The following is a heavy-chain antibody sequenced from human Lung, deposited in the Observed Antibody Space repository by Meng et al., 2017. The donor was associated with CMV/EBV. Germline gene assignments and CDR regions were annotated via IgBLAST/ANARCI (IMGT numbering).Heavy chain of an antibody. D-gene: IGHD5-12*01. Sequence: GESLKISCAASGFTFSSYSMNWVRQAPGKGREWVSSISSSSSYIYYADSVKGRFTISRDNAKNSLYLQMNSLRAEDTAVYYCARDLRGYSGYDYPYYYYGMDVWGQGTTVTVSS. CDR3: ARDLRGYSGYDYPYYYYGMDV. CDR2: ISSSSSYI. V-gene: IGHV3-21*01. CDR1: GFTFSSYS. J-gene: IGHJ6*02.